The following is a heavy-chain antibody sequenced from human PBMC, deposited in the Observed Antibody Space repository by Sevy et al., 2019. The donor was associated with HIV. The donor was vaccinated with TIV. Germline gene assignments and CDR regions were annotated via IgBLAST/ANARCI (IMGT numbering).Heavy chain of an antibody. V-gene: IGHV3-48*02. J-gene: IGHJ3*02. D-gene: IGHD3-9*01. CDR3: ARDRVDYDILTGYYIDAFDI. Sequence: GGSLRLSCAASGFTFSSYSMNWVRQAPGKGLEWVSYISSSSSTIYYEDSLKGRFTISRENAKNSLYLQMNSLRDEDTAVYYCARDRVDYDILTGYYIDAFDIWGQGTMVTVSS. CDR2: ISSSSSTI. CDR1: GFTFSSYS.